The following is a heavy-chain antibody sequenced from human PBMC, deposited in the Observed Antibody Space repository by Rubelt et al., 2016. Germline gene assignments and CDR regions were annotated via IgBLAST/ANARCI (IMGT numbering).Heavy chain of an antibody. CDR2: TRNKAASYTT. D-gene: IGHD4/OR15-4a*01. J-gene: IGHJ3*02. CDR3: AKRDNNDYYTGRDVFDI. V-gene: IGHV3-72*01. Sequence: GGSLRLSCAASGFTFSDHYMDWVRQAPGKGLEWVGRTRNKAASYTTEYGASVEGRFSISRDDSKSSLYLQMNSLKTEDTAIYYCAKRDNNDYYTGRDVFDIWGQGTMVTVSS. CDR1: GFTFSDHY.